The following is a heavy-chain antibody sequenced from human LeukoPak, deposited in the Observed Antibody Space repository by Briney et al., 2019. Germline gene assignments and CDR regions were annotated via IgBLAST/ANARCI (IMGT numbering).Heavy chain of an antibody. V-gene: IGHV4-34*01. CDR1: GGSFSGCY. Sequence: SETLSLTCAVYGGSFSGCYWSWIRQPPGKGREWIGEINHSGSTNYNPSLKSRVTISVDTSKNQFSLNLSSVTAADTAVYYCARHSNYGDYLNWFDPWGQGSLVTVSS. CDR3: ARHSNYGDYLNWFDP. CDR2: INHSGST. D-gene: IGHD4-17*01. J-gene: IGHJ5*02.